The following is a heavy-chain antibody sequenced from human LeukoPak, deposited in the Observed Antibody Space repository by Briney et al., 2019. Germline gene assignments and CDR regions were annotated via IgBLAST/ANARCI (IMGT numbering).Heavy chain of an antibody. CDR3: ARQMGVGVWALDY. CDR1: GGSISTGNYW. D-gene: IGHD3-16*01. CDR2: IFHTGKT. Sequence: SQTLSLTCDVSGGSISTGNYWWGWLRQPPGKGLEWIGIIFHTGKTHDNPSLRGRVSMSVDTSKNQFSLRLSAVTAADTAVYYCARQMGVGVWALDYWGQGALVTVSS. V-gene: IGHV4-39*01. J-gene: IGHJ4*02.